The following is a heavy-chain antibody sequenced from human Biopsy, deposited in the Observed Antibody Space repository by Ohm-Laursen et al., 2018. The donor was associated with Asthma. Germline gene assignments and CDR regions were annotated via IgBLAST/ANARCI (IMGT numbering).Heavy chain of an antibody. CDR2: HDHEEGGT. CDR1: GYNLIDLS. V-gene: IGHV1-24*01. J-gene: IGHJ4*02. D-gene: IGHD5-18*01. Sequence: ASVKVSCKISGYNLIDLSMHWVRQAPGQGLEWMGGHDHEEGGTVKAQKFQGRVTVTDDTATETAYMELSSLRSEDTAVYFCVAGFPKENVRYSFEFWGQGTLVTVSS. CDR3: VAGFPKENVRYSFEF.